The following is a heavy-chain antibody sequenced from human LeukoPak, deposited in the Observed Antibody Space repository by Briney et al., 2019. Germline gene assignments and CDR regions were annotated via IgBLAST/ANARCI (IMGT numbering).Heavy chain of an antibody. CDR1: GYTFTDYY. J-gene: IGHJ4*02. CDR2: LYPRGGSP. CDR3: ARELHGGYFDY. Sequence: ASVKVSCKASGYTFTDYYIHWVRQAPGQGLEWMGVLYPRGGSPTYAQKFQDRVTLTCDTSTSTVYMEPSSLTSEDTAVYSCARELHGGYFDYWGQGTLVTVSS. D-gene: IGHD3-16*01. V-gene: IGHV1-46*01.